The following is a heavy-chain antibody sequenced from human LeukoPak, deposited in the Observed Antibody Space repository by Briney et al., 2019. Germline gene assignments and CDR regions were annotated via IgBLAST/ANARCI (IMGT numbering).Heavy chain of an antibody. CDR1: GFTLSSFG. CDR3: AKGRNEDGDAALNY. Sequence: PGRSLRLSCTASGFTLSSFGMHWVRQAPGKGLEWVAVISDDGSNTYYADSVKGRFTISRDNSKNTLYLQMNSLRAEDTAAYHCAKGRNEDGDAALNYWGQGTLVTVSS. V-gene: IGHV3-30*18. J-gene: IGHJ4*02. CDR2: ISDDGSNT. D-gene: IGHD4-17*01.